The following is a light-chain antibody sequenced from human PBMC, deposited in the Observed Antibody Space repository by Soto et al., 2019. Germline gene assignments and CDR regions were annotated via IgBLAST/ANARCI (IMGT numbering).Light chain of an antibody. V-gene: IGLV1-40*01. CDR1: RSNLGAGYD. CDR3: QSYDSSLRGSNV. CDR2: GNN. Sequence: QSVLTQPPSVSGAPGQRVTISCTGTRSNLGAGYDVYWYQQLPGTAPKLLISGNNNPPSGVPDRFSGSRSGTAASLAITGLQAEDEADYYCQSYDSSLRGSNVFGTGTKVTVL. J-gene: IGLJ1*01.